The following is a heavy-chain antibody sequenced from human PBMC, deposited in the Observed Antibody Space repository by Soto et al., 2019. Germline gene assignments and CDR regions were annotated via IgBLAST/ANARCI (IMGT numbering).Heavy chain of an antibody. CDR1: GFTFSSYW. V-gene: IGHV3-7*01. CDR3: ARQGGRRTYYYYYGMDV. J-gene: IGHJ6*02. Sequence: EVQLVESGGGLVQPGGSLRLSCTASGFTFSSYWMSWVRQAPGKGLEWVANIKHDGSEKNYVDSVKGRFTISTHNAKNSVFLQMNSLRAEDTAVYYCARQGGRRTYYYYYGMDVWGQGTTVTVSS. D-gene: IGHD3-16*01. CDR2: IKHDGSEK.